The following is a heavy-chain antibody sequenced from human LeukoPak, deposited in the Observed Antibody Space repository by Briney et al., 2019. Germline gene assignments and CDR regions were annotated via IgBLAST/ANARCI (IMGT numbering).Heavy chain of an antibody. V-gene: IGHV3-74*01. J-gene: IGHJ4*02. CDR1: GNYW. D-gene: IGHD2/OR15-2a*01. CDR2: INSDGSWT. CDR3: VSFCETY. Sequence: GGSLRLSCAASGNYWMHWVRQAPGKGLVWVSHINSDGSWTSYADSVKGRFTISKDNAKNTAYLQMNSLRAEDTAVYYCVSFCETYWGRGTLVTVSS.